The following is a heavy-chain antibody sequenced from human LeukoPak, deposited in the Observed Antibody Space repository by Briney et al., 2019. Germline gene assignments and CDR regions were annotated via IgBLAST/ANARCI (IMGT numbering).Heavy chain of an antibody. CDR2: INHSGST. J-gene: IGHJ3*02. CDR1: GGSFSDYY. Sequence: SETLSLTCAVYGGSFSDYYWSWIRQPPGKGLEWIGEINHSGSTNYKVSLKSRVTISVDTSKNQFSLKLSSVTAAGTAFYYCARGDYDSSGPKDAFDIWGQGTMVTVSS. V-gene: IGHV4-34*01. D-gene: IGHD3-22*01. CDR3: ARGDYDSSGPKDAFDI.